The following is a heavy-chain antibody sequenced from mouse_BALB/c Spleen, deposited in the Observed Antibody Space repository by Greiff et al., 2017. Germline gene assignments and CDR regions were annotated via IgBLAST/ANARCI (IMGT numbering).Heavy chain of an antibody. CDR3: ARFSPYYYGSSYAMDY. J-gene: IGHJ4*01. CDR2: ISYSGST. V-gene: IGHV3-2*02. D-gene: IGHD1-1*01. Sequence: VQLKESGPGLVKPSQSLSLTCTVTGYSITSDYAWNWIRQFPGNKLEWMGYISYSGSTSYNPSLKSRISITRDTSKNQFFLQLNSVTTEDTATYYCARFSPYYYGSSYAMDYWGQGTSVTVSS. CDR1: GYSITSDYA.